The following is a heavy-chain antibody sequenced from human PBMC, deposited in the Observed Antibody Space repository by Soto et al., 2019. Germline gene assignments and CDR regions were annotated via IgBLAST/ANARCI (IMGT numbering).Heavy chain of an antibody. J-gene: IGHJ4*02. CDR1: GFTFTSSA. Sequence: GASVKVSCKASGFTFTSSAVQWVRQARGQRLEWIGWIVVGSGNTNYAQKFQERVTITRDMSTSTAYMELSSLRSEDTAVYYCAAENGRRDGYNLFDYWGQGTLVTVSS. D-gene: IGHD5-12*01. V-gene: IGHV1-58*01. CDR2: IVVGSGNT. CDR3: AAENGRRDGYNLFDY.